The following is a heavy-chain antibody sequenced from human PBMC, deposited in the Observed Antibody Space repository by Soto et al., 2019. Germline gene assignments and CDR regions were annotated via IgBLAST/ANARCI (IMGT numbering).Heavy chain of an antibody. CDR1: GFTFSSYA. V-gene: IGHV3-23*01. Sequence: PGGSLRLSCTASGFTFSSYAMSWVRQAPGKGLEWVSAISGSGGSTYYADSVKGRFTISRDNSKNTLYLQMNSLRAEDTAVYYCAKAPPVAKGYYYYGMDVWGQGTTVTVSS. CDR2: ISGSGGST. J-gene: IGHJ6*02. CDR3: AKAPPVAKGYYYYGMDV.